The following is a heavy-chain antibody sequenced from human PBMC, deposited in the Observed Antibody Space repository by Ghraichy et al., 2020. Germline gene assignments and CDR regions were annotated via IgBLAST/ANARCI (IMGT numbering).Heavy chain of an antibody. V-gene: IGHV4-59*01. CDR3: ARDREGIGFDY. D-gene: IGHD2-15*01. CDR2: IYYSGST. J-gene: IGHJ4*02. Sequence: SETLSLTCTVSGGSISSYYWSWIRQPPGKGLEWIGYIYYSGSTNYNPSLKSRVTISVDTSKNQFSLKLSSVTAADTAVYYCARDREGIGFDYWGQGTLVTVSS. CDR1: GGSISSYY.